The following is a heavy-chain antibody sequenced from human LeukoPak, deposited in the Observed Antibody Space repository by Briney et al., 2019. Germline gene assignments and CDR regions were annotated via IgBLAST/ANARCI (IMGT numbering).Heavy chain of an antibody. CDR2: IYYSGST. J-gene: IGHJ5*02. CDR1: GGSISSGGYY. V-gene: IGHV4-31*03. Sequence: SETLFLTCTVSGGSISSGGYYWSWIRQHPGKGLEWIGYIYYSGSTYYNPSLKSRVTISVDKSKNQFSLKLSSVTAADTAVYYCARANLNDFWSGYSSNWFDPWGQGTLVTVSS. D-gene: IGHD3-3*01. CDR3: ARANLNDFWSGYSSNWFDP.